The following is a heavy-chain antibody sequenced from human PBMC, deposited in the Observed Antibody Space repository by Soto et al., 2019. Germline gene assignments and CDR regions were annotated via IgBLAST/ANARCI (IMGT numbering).Heavy chain of an antibody. CDR3: ARGSSIVGATASDY. J-gene: IGHJ4*02. D-gene: IGHD1-26*01. Sequence: GXSVKVSCKASVYTFTSYGISWVRQAPGQGLEWMGWISAYNGNTNYAQKLQGRVTMTTDTSTSTAYMELRSLRSDDTAVYYCARGSSIVGATASDYWGQGPLVTVSS. CDR1: VYTFTSYG. CDR2: ISAYNGNT. V-gene: IGHV1-18*01.